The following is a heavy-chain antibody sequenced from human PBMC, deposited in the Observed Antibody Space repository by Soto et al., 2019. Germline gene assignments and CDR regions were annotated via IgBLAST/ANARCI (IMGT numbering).Heavy chain of an antibody. Sequence: QVQLVQSGAEVKKPGSSVKVSCKASGGTFSSYTISWVRQAPGQGLEWMGRIIPILGIANNAQKFQGRATINADKSTSTAYMALNSLISEDTSVYYCAMEYCSSTSCYRDYWGQGTLVTVSS. CDR2: IIPILGIA. CDR1: GGTFSSYT. J-gene: IGHJ4*02. CDR3: AMEYCSSTSCYRDY. D-gene: IGHD2-2*02. V-gene: IGHV1-69*02.